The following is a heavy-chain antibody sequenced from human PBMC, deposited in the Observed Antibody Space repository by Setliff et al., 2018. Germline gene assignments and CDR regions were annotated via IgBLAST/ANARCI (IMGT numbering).Heavy chain of an antibody. V-gene: IGHV1-18*01. D-gene: IGHD1-26*01. CDR3: ARSPPNRGVGQGHYMDV. Sequence: ASVKVSCKASGGTFSRYAISWVRQAPGQGLEWMGWISPYNGDTKSAQKFQGRVTMTIGTSTSTAYVEVRSLTSDDTAVYYCARSPPNRGVGQGHYMDVWGIGTTVTVSS. CDR1: GGTFSRYA. J-gene: IGHJ6*03. CDR2: ISPYNGDT.